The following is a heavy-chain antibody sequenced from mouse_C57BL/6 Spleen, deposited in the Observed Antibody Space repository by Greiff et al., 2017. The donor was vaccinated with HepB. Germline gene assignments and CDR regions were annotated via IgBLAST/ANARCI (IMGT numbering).Heavy chain of an antibody. Sequence: QVQLQQPGAELVKPGASVKLSCKASGYTFTSYWMQWVKQRPGQGLEWIGEIDPSDSYTNYNQKFKGKATLTVDTSSSTAYMQLSSLTSEDSAVYYCARRGQYYGSSYWYFDVWGTGTTVTVSS. CDR3: ARRGQYYGSSYWYFDV. CDR1: GYTFTSYW. CDR2: IDPSDSYT. V-gene: IGHV1-50*01. J-gene: IGHJ1*03. D-gene: IGHD1-1*01.